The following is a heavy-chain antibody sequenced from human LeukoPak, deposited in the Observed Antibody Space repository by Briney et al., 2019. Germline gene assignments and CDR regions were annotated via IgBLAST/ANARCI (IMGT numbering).Heavy chain of an antibody. V-gene: IGHV3-48*03. Sequence: GGSLRLSCAASGFTFSTYEMNWVRQAPGKGVEWVSYIFSSGSTIYYADSVKGRLTISRDNAKNSLYMQMNSLRAEDTAVYYCARSPSPPYGSGIYYGPFYFDYWGQGNLVTVSS. CDR2: IFSSGSTI. J-gene: IGHJ4*02. CDR3: ARSPSPPYGSGIYYGPFYFDY. CDR1: GFTFSTYE. D-gene: IGHD3-10*01.